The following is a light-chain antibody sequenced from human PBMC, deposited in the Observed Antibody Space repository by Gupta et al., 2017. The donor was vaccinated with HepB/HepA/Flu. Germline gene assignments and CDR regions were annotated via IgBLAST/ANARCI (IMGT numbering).Light chain of an antibody. CDR2: WAS. Sequence: DIVMTQSPDSLAVSLGERATINCKSNQTVLYISNNRNYLAWYQQKPGQPPKLLIYWASTRESGVPDRFSGSGSGTDFTLTITSLQAEDVAVYYCQQQFATPLTFGGGTKVEIK. V-gene: IGKV4-1*01. CDR1: QTVLYISNNRNY. J-gene: IGKJ4*01. CDR3: QQQFATPLT.